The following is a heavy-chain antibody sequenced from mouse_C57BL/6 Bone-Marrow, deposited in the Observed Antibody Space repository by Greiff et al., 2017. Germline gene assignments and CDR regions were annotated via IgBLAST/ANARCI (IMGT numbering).Heavy chain of an antibody. CDR1: GFTFTSYW. V-gene: IGHV1-69*01. CDR3: ARSRPRLRVTAEAKDY. D-gene: IGHD2-3*01. CDR2: IDPSVSYT. J-gene: IGHJ4*01. Sequence: QVQLQQPGAELVLPGASVKLSCKASGFTFTSYWMHWVKQRPGQGLEWIGEIDPSVSYTNYNQKLKGKSTLTVDKSSSTAYMQRSSLTSDDTAVYYCARSRPRLRVTAEAKDYWGQGTSVTVSS.